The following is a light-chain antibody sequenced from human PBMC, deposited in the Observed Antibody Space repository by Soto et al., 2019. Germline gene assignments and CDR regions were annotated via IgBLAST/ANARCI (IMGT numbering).Light chain of an antibody. CDR1: QTVNNNY. CDR2: GAS. CDR3: QQYGGSFWT. V-gene: IGKV3-20*01. Sequence: DIVLTQSPGSLSLSPGERATLSCRASQTVNNNYLAWYQQKPGQAPRLLIYGASSRATGIPDRFSGSGSGTDFTLTITRLEPEDFAMYYRQQYGGSFWTFGQGTKVDNK. J-gene: IGKJ1*01.